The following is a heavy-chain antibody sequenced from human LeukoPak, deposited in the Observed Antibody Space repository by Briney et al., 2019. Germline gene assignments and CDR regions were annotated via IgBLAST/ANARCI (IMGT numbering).Heavy chain of an antibody. CDR2: ISAYNGNT. Sequence: ASVKVSCKASGYTFTSYGISWVRQAPGQGPEWMGWISAYNGNTNYAQKLQGRVTMTTDTSTSTAYMELRSLRSDDTAVYYCARVRTYYYDSSGYYYAAFDIWGQGTMVTVSS. CDR3: ARVRTYYYDSSGYYYAAFDI. CDR1: GYTFTSYG. V-gene: IGHV1-18*01. J-gene: IGHJ3*02. D-gene: IGHD3-22*01.